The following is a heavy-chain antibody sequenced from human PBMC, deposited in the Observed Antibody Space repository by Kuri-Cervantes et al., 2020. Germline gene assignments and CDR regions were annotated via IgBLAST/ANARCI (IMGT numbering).Heavy chain of an antibody. J-gene: IGHJ4*02. D-gene: IGHD6-19*01. CDR1: GYTFTSYD. CDR2: MNPNSGNT. CDR3: AILSGWYKEVWDY. Sequence: ASVKVSCKASGYTFTSYDINWVRQATGQGLEWMGWMNPNSGNTGYAQKFQGRVTMTRNTSISTAYMELRSLRSDDTAVYYCAILSGWYKEVWDYWGQGTLVTVSS. V-gene: IGHV1-8*02.